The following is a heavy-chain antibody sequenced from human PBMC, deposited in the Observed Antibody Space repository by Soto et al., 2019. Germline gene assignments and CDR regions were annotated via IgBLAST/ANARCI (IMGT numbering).Heavy chain of an antibody. V-gene: IGHV3-30*18. CDR3: ANDLQAYGDYKYYYYGMDV. CDR1: GFTFTTFG. J-gene: IGHJ6*02. Sequence: QVQLVESGGGVVQPGGSLRLSCTASGFTFTTFGIHWVRQAPGKGLEWVALISYDGHNKYYSDSVKVRFTISRDHYKNTMSLQRNSLRAEDTNVYYCANDLQAYGDYKYYYYGMDVWGQGTTVSVTS. CDR2: ISYDGHNK. D-gene: IGHD4-17*01.